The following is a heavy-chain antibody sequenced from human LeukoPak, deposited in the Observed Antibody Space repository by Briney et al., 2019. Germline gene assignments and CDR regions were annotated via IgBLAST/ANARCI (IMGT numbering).Heavy chain of an antibody. CDR3: ATPHYGSGSYYTRGWFDP. Sequence: SVRVSCKASGGTFSNYAISWVRQAPGEGVEWRGGIIPIFGTAKYAQKFQGRVTITADESTSTAYMELSSLRYEDTAVYYCATPHYGSGSYYTRGWFDPWGQGTLVTVSS. CDR2: IIPIFGTA. J-gene: IGHJ5*02. V-gene: IGHV1-69*01. D-gene: IGHD3-10*01. CDR1: GGTFSNYA.